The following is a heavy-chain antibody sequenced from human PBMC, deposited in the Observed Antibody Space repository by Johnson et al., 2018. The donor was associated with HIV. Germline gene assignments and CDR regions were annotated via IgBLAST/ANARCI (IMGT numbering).Heavy chain of an antibody. J-gene: IGHJ3*02. CDR1: GFTFSDYA. D-gene: IGHD6-13*01. CDR3: AKDRGSSWLDAFDS. Sequence: VQLVESGGGLVQPGGSLRLSYTASGFTFSDYAMAWVRQAPGKGLEWVATMSGSGGSTYYADSVKGRFTISRDKSKSRLYLQMNSLRAEDTALYYCAKDRGSSWLDAFDSWGQGTMVTVSS. V-gene: IGHV3-23*04. CDR2: MSGSGGST.